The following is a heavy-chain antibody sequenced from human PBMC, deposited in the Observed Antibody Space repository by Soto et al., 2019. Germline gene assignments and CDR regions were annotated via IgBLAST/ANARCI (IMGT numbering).Heavy chain of an antibody. V-gene: IGHV3-11*01. J-gene: IGHJ1*01. CDR3: ARFPATALRAYFHR. CDR2: ISNSGNII. D-gene: IGHD5-12*01. Sequence: QVQLVESGGGLVKPGGSLRLSCAASGFIFSDYYMSWVRQAPGKGLEWVSYISNSGNIIYYADSVKGRFTNSRDSAKNSLYLQMNSLRAEDTAVYYCARFPATALRAYFHRWGQGTLVTVSS. CDR1: GFIFSDYY.